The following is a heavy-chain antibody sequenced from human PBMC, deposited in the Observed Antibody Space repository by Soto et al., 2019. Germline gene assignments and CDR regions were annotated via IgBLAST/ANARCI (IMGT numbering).Heavy chain of an antibody. CDR2: IRSEPYGGTT. V-gene: IGHV3-49*05. J-gene: IGHJ4*02. Sequence: EVQLVESGGGLVKPGRSLRLSCTASGFTFGNYGMSWFRQAPGKGLEWVSFIRSEPYGGTTEYAASVKGRFTISRDDSKSIVYLQMNSLKIEDTAVYYCTRDLPSGNSSPGYWGQGTLVTVSS. CDR3: TRDLPSGNSSPGY. CDR1: GFTFGNYG. D-gene: IGHD5-12*01.